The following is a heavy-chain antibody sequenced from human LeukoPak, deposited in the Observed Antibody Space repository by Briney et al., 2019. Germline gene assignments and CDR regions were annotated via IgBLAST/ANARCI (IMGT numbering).Heavy chain of an antibody. Sequence: TSVKVSCKASGGTFSSDTINWVRQAPGQGLEWMGRIIPILGIANYAQKFQGRVTMTRDTSTSTVYMELSSLRSEDTAVYYCARDWVTMVVTAVGDYWGQGTLVTVSS. D-gene: IGHD4-23*01. CDR3: ARDWVTMVVTAVGDY. J-gene: IGHJ4*02. CDR2: IIPILGIA. V-gene: IGHV1-69*04. CDR1: GGTFSSDT.